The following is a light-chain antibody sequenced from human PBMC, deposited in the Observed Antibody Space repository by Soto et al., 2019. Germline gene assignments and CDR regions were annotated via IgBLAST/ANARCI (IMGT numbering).Light chain of an antibody. V-gene: IGKV1-39*01. CDR1: QSISSY. CDR3: QQLNNYPLT. J-gene: IGKJ4*01. Sequence: DIQMTQTPSSLSASVGDRVTITCRASQSISSYLNWYQQKPGKAPKLLIYAASSLQSGVPSRFSGSGSGTDFTLTISSLQPEDFATYYCQQLNNYPLTFGGGTKV. CDR2: AAS.